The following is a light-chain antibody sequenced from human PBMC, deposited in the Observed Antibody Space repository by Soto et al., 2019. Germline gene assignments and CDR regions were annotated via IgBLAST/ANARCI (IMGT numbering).Light chain of an antibody. CDR2: DVS. CDR1: SSDVGAFNY. J-gene: IGLJ1*01. CDR3: ASYTTSSTYV. Sequence: LTQPASVSGSPGQSIAISCTGTSSDVGAFNYVSWYQQHPGKAPKFMIFDVSSRPSGVSDRFSGSKSGNTASLTISGLQTEDEADYYCASYTTSSTYVFGTGTKVTIL. V-gene: IGLV2-14*03.